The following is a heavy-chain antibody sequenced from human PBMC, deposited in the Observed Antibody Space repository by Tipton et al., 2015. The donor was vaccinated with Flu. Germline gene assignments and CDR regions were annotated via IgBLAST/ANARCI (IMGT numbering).Heavy chain of an antibody. D-gene: IGHD4-17*01. CDR2: SHHSGGT. J-gene: IGHJ5*02. CDR3: ARHRGTTATTRDWFDP. Sequence: TLSLTCTVSGYPISGDYYWGWIRQPPGKGLEWIGSSHHSGGTYYNPSLKSRVTISVDPPKSQFSLRLNSVTAADTGVYYCARHRGTTATTRDWFDPWGQGTLVNVSS. V-gene: IGHV4-38-2*02. CDR1: GYPISGDYY.